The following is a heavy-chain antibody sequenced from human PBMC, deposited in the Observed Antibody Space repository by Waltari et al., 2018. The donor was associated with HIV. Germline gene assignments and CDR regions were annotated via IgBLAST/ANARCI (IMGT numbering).Heavy chain of an antibody. Sequence: QVQLVEYGGGVVQPGRSLRLSCAASGFIFNNFGMHWVRQAPGKGLEWVAGISFDGSNKYYADSVKGRFTVSRDKSKNTLFLQMNSLRAEDTALYYCAKDSAGATSYYYYVMDVWGQGTTVTVSS. CDR2: ISFDGSNK. CDR1: GFIFNNFG. D-gene: IGHD3-10*01. CDR3: AKDSAGATSYYYYVMDV. J-gene: IGHJ6*02. V-gene: IGHV3-30*18.